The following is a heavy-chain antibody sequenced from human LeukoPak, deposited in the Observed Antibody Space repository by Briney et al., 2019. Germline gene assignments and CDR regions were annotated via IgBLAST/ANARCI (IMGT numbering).Heavy chain of an antibody. CDR2: IIPIFGTV. D-gene: IGHD6-13*01. CDR3: ARGQQLVGNYYYYGMDV. CDR1: GGTFSSYA. Sequence: SVTVSCTASGGTFSSYAISWVRQAPGQGLEWMGGIIPIFGTVHYAQTFQGRVTITADESTNTAYMELTSLRSDDTALYYCARGQQLVGNYYYYGMDVWGQGTTVTVSS. J-gene: IGHJ6*02. V-gene: IGHV1-69*13.